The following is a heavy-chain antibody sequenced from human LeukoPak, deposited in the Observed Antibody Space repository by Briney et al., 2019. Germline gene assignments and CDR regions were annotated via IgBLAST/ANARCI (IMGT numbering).Heavy chain of an antibody. Sequence: GGSLRLSCAASGFTFSSYWMSWVRQAPGKGLEWVAVISNDGSNKYYADSVKGRFTVSRDNSKKTVYLQMNSLRTEDTAVYYCAKDRAGRQLTVTIDYWGQGTLVTVSS. D-gene: IGHD4-17*01. V-gene: IGHV3-30*18. CDR2: ISNDGSNK. CDR1: GFTFSSYW. J-gene: IGHJ4*02. CDR3: AKDRAGRQLTVTIDY.